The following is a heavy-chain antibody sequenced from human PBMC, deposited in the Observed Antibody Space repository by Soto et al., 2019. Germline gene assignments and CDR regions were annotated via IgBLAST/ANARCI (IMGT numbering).Heavy chain of an antibody. CDR3: ARATMITFGGVIFDY. CDR2: IYYSGST. CDR1: GGSISSYY. D-gene: IGHD3-16*01. V-gene: IGHV4-59*01. J-gene: IGHJ4*02. Sequence: PSETLSLTCTVSGGSISSYYWSWIRQPPGKGLEWIGYIYYSGSTNYNPSLKSRVTMSVDTSKNQFSLKLSSVTAADTAVYYCARATMITFGGVIFDYWGQGTLVTVSS.